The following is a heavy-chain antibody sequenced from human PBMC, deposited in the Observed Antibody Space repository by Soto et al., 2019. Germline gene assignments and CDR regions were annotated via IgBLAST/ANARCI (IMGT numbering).Heavy chain of an antibody. CDR2: IDPSDSYT. Sequence: GESLKISCKGSGYSFTSYWISWVRQMPGKGLEWMGRIDPSDSYTNYSPSFQGHVTISADKSISTAYLQWSSLKASDTAMYYCARHEYDYHWFDPWGQGTLVTVSS. J-gene: IGHJ5*02. D-gene: IGHD5-12*01. CDR1: GYSFTSYW. V-gene: IGHV5-10-1*01. CDR3: ARHEYDYHWFDP.